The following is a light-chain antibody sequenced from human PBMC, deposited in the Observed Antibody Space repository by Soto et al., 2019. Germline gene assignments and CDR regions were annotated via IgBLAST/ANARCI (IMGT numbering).Light chain of an antibody. CDR3: AAWDGSLSAWV. CDR1: TSNIGYNF. V-gene: IGLV1-47*01. Sequence: QSVLTQPPSTTGTPGQRVTISCSGRTSNIGYNFVYWYQHLPGTAPNLLIYRNDKRPSGVPDRFSGSKSGTSASLAISGLRSEDEADYYCAAWDGSLSAWVFGGGTKVTVL. J-gene: IGLJ3*02. CDR2: RND.